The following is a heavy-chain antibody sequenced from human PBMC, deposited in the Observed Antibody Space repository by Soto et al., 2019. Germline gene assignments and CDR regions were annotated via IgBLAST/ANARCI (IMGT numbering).Heavy chain of an antibody. J-gene: IGHJ3*02. CDR2: IWYDGSNE. CDR3: AKVGPYQSLDI. CDR1: GFTFRSNG. Sequence: QVQLVESGGGVVQPGTSLRLSCAASGFTFRSNGMHWVRQAPGKGLEWVSVIWYDGSNENYADSVRGRFTISRDNSKNMGYLQMNSLRAEDTATYFCAKVGPYQSLDIWCQGTMVTVSS. V-gene: IGHV3-33*06.